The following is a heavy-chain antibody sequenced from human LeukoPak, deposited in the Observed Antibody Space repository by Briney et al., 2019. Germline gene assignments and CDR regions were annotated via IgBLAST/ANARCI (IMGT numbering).Heavy chain of an antibody. J-gene: IGHJ4*02. CDR2: IIPILGVA. V-gene: IGHV1-69*04. D-gene: IGHD4-11*01. CDR1: GGTFSSYT. Sequence: ASVKVSCKASGGTFSSYTISWVRQAPGQGLEWIGRIIPILGVANYAQKFQGRVTITADKSTSTAYMELSSLRSEDTAVYYCARDGFPTVTTFDYWGQRTLVTVSS. CDR3: ARDGFPTVTTFDY.